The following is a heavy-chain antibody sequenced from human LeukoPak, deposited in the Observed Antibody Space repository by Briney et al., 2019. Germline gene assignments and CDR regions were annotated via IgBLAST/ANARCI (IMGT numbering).Heavy chain of an antibody. V-gene: IGHV5-10-1*01. J-gene: IGHJ6*02. CDR3: PRRPGIASDLAV. CDR1: GCSFTSYG. D-gene: IGHD6-13*01. CDR2: IDPSDSYT. Sequence: GESLKISCQGSGCSFTSYGLSGVRQMPGGGLEWMGRIDPSDSYTNYSPSFQGHVTISADKSITTAYLQWSSLNASDTAVYYSPRRPGIASDLAVWGQGTTVTVSS.